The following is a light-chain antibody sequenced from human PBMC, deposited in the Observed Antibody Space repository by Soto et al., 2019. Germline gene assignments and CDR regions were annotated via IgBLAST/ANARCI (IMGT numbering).Light chain of an antibody. CDR1: QNINSR. Sequence: DIQMTQSPSSVSASVGDRVIIPCRASQNINSRLAWYQQKPGNAPQLLIYATSTLHSGVPSRFSGSGSRTDFTLTVSSLQPEDFATYYCQQANSFPHTLGGGTRVEIK. J-gene: IGKJ4*01. V-gene: IGKV1-12*01. CDR3: QQANSFPHT. CDR2: ATS.